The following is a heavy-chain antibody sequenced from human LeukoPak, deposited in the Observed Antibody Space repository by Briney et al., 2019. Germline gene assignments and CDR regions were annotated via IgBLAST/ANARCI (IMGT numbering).Heavy chain of an antibody. CDR1: GFTFSTYW. V-gene: IGHV3-74*01. J-gene: IGHJ5*02. CDR3: ARGFDGYPFGWWFDP. Sequence: GGSLRLSCVVSGFTFSTYWMHWVRQAPGKGLVWVSRIDADGSTTIYADSVKGRFTISRDNGINTVYLQMNSLRAEDTAVYYCARGFDGYPFGWWFDPWGQGTLVTVSS. D-gene: IGHD5-24*01. CDR2: IDADGSTT.